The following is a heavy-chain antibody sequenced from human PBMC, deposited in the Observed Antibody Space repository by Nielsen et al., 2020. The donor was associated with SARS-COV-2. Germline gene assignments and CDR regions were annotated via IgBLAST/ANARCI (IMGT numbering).Heavy chain of an antibody. CDR2: IIPILGIA. J-gene: IGHJ3*01. D-gene: IGHD3-22*01. CDR3: ARGLDDSSGET. Sequence: SVKVSCKASRGTFSSYAISWVRQAPGQGLEWMGRIIPILGIANYAQKFQGRVTITADKSTSTAYMELSSLRSEDTAVYYCARGLDDSSGETWGQGTMVTVSS. V-gene: IGHV1-69*04. CDR1: RGTFSSYA.